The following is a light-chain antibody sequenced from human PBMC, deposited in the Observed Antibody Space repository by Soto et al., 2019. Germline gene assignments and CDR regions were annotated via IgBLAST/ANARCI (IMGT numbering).Light chain of an antibody. V-gene: IGLV2-14*03. Sequence: QSALTQPASVSGSPGQSITISCTGTNSDVGGYNYVSWYQHHPGRAPKLIMFDVNNRPSGISNRFSGSKSGNTASLTISGLQAEDEADYYCGSYTSASADVLFGGGTKFTVL. CDR2: DVN. CDR3: GSYTSASADVL. CDR1: NSDVGGYNY. J-gene: IGLJ2*01.